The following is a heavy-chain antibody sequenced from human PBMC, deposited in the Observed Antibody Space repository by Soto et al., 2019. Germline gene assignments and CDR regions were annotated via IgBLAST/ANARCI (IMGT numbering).Heavy chain of an antibody. CDR1: GGSFSGYY. D-gene: IGHD2-8*02. Sequence: SETLSLTCAVYGGSFSGYYWTWIRQPPGTGLEWIGEINHSGSTNYNPSLKSRVTISVDTSKNQFSLKLTSVTAADTAVDYCARAKITGLFDYWGQGTLGTVSS. CDR2: INHSGST. V-gene: IGHV4-34*01. CDR3: ARAKITGLFDY. J-gene: IGHJ4*02.